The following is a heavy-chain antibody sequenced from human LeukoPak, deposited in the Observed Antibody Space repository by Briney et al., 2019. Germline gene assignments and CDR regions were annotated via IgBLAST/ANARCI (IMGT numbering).Heavy chain of an antibody. CDR1: GFTFSSYS. V-gene: IGHV3-21*01. D-gene: IGHD4-17*01. CDR2: ISSSSSYI. J-gene: IGHJ4*02. Sequence: GGSLRLSCAASGFTFSSYSMNWVRKAPGKGLEWVSSISSSSSYIYYADSVKGRFTISRDNAKNSLYLQMNSLRAEDTAVYYCARDYQWGYGDYVGYWGQGTLVTVSS. CDR3: ARDYQWGYGDYVGY.